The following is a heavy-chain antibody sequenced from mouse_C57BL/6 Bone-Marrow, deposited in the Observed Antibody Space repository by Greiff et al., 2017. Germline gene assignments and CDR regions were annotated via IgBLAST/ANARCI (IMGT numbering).Heavy chain of an antibody. D-gene: IGHD1-1*01. CDR2: IYPRSGNT. CDR1: GYTFTSYG. V-gene: IGHV1-81*01. CDR3: VTTVVACDY. J-gene: IGHJ2*01. Sequence: VKLVESGAELARPGASVKLSCKASGYTFTSYGISWVKQRTGQGLEWIGEIYPRSGNTYYNEQFKGKATLTADKSSSTAYMELRILTSEDSAVYFCVTTVVACDYWGQGTTLTVAS.